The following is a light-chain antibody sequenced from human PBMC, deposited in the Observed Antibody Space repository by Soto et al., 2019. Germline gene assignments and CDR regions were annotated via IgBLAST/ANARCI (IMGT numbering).Light chain of an antibody. CDR1: QSIKSL. CDR2: GAS. V-gene: IGKV1-5*01. Sequence: DVQMTQSPSTLSASVGDRVTITCRACQSIKSLLAWYQQKAGKPPKLLIYGASTLQSRVPSRFSGRGSGTEFSLSISNLQPDDFATYYCQQYNTYPYTFGQGTKLEIK. CDR3: QQYNTYPYT. J-gene: IGKJ2*01.